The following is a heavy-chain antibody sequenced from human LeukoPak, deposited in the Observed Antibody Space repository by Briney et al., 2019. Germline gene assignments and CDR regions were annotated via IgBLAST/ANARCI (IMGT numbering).Heavy chain of an antibody. V-gene: IGHV4-34*01. J-gene: IGHJ1*01. CDR3: ASLTYCGGDCYLYAEYFQH. CDR1: GGSFSGYY. D-gene: IGHD2-21*02. Sequence: ASETLSLTCAVYGGSFSGYYWSWIRQPPGKGLEWIGEINHSGSTNYNPSLKSRVTISVDTSKNQFSLKLSSVTAADTAVYYCASLTYCGGDCYLYAEYFQHWGRGTLVTVSS. CDR2: INHSGST.